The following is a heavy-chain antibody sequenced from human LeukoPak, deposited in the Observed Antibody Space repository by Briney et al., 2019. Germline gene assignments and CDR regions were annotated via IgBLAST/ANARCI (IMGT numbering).Heavy chain of an antibody. CDR1: GGSISSGGYS. D-gene: IGHD3-22*01. V-gene: IGHV4-30-2*01. J-gene: IGHJ3*02. Sequence: PSQALSLTCAVSGGSISSGGYSWRWIRQPPGKGLEWIGYIYHSGSTCYNPSLKSRVTISVDRSKNQFSLKLSSVTAADTAVYYCARAGYYDSSGYLGHDAFDIWGQGTMVTVSS. CDR2: IYHSGST. CDR3: ARAGYYDSSGYLGHDAFDI.